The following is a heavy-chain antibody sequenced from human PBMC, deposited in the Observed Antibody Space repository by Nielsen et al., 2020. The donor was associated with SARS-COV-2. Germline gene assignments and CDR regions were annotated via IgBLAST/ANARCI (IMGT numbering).Heavy chain of an antibody. CDR1: GGSLRNTY. CDR2: SDHSWRI. V-gene: IGHV4-59*08. J-gene: IGHJ3*02. CDR3: ARLPAGTVSFDI. D-gene: IGHD2-2*01. Sequence: SQTLSLTCAVSGGSLRNTYWGWIRQPPGKRLEWIAYSDHSWRINYNPSLKSRATISADTSKDQISLKLRSVTAADTAVYYCARLPAGTVSFDIWGQGTMVTVS.